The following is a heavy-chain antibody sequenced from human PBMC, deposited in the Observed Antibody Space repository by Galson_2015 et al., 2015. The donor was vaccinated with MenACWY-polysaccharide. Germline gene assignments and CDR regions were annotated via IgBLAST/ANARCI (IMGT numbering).Heavy chain of an antibody. V-gene: IGHV3-7*01. J-gene: IGHJ5*02. Sequence: SLRLSCAASRFNFNTNWMTWVRQAPGKGLEWVALINPDGSQTEYVDSVKGRFAISRDNSKNSLFLQMNSLRVEDTAVYYCARDPNWGNSFGPWGQGTLVTVSS. CDR3: ARDPNWGNSFGP. CDR2: INPDGSQT. D-gene: IGHD7-27*01. CDR1: RFNFNTNW.